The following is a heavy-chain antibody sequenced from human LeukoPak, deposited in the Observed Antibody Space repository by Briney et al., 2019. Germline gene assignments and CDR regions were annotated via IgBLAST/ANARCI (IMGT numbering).Heavy chain of an antibody. D-gene: IGHD3-22*01. Sequence: SETLSLTCTVSGDAITGSSYYWGWIRQSPGKGLEWIGSMYYSGNTYSNPSLESRVAMSADTSKNQFSLKLNSVSVADTAVYYCARQYFDRTGYYYFDYWGQGTLVIVSS. CDR3: ARQYFDRTGYYYFDY. V-gene: IGHV4-39*01. CDR1: GDAITGSSYY. CDR2: MYYSGNT. J-gene: IGHJ4*02.